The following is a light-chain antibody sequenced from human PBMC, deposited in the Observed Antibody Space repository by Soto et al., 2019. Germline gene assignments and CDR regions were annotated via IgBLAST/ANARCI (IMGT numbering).Light chain of an antibody. CDR1: QSLLHSNGYNY. J-gene: IGKJ2*01. V-gene: IGKV2-28*01. Sequence: DIVMTQSPLSLPVTPGEPASISCRSSQSLLHSNGYNYLDWYLQKPGQSPQPLIYLGSNRASGVPDRFSGSGSGTDFTLKISRVEAEYVGVYYCMQALQTPYTFGQGTKLEIK. CDR3: MQALQTPYT. CDR2: LGS.